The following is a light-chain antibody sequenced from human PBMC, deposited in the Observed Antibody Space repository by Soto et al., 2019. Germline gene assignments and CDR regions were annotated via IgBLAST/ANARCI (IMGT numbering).Light chain of an antibody. Sequence: QSVLTQPPSVSGAPGQRVTISCTGSSSNIGAGYDVHWYQQLPGTAPKLLIYGNSNRPSGVPDRFSGSKSGTSASLAITGLLAEDEADYYCQSSDSSVSGWVFGGGTKLTVL. V-gene: IGLV1-40*01. CDR2: GNS. CDR1: SSNIGAGYD. J-gene: IGLJ3*02. CDR3: QSSDSSVSGWV.